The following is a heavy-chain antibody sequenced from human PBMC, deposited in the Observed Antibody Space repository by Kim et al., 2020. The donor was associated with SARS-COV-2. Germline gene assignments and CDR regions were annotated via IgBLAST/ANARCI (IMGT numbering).Heavy chain of an antibody. CDR2: ISGSGGST. J-gene: IGHJ4*02. CDR1: GFTFSSYA. D-gene: IGHD6-19*01. Sequence: GGSLRLSCAASGFTFSSYAISWVRQAPGKGLEWVSSISGSGGSTYYADSVKGRFTISRDNSKNTVYLQMNSLRAEDTAVYYCAKADSGWLGHYWGQGTLVTVSS. V-gene: IGHV3-23*01. CDR3: AKADSGWLGHY.